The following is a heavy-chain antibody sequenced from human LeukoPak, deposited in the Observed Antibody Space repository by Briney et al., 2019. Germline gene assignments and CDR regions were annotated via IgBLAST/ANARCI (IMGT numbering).Heavy chain of an antibody. CDR2: INNSGDGR. J-gene: IGHJ4*02. CDR3: ARGWYNFDY. D-gene: IGHD6-19*01. V-gene: IGHV3-23*01. Sequence: PGGSLRLSCAASGFIFSNYAMSWVRQAPGKGLEWVSGINNSGDGRFYADSVKGRFTISRDNSKNTLELQMNSLRAEDTAVYYCARGWYNFDYWGQGTRVTVSS. CDR1: GFIFSNYA.